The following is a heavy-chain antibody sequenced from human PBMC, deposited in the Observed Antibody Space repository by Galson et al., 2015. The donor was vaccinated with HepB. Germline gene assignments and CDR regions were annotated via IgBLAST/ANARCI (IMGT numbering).Heavy chain of an antibody. V-gene: IGHV3-74*01. CDR2: INDDGSAT. J-gene: IGHJ5*02. Sequence: SLRLSCAATGFTFSSYWMYWVRQDPGKGLVWVSRINDDGSATDYADSVKGRFTISRDNAKNTLYSQMNSPRAEDTAIYYCAREVTGEEWFGLDPWGQGTLVTVSS. CDR1: GFTFSSYW. D-gene: IGHD1-20*01. CDR3: AREVTGEEWFGLDP.